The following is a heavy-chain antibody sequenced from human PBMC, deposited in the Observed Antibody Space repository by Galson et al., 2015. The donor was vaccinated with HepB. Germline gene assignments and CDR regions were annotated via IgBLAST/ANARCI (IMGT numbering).Heavy chain of an antibody. Sequence: SVKVSCKASGYTFSSYSITWVRQAPGQGLEWVGWISPYNRDTNYARKLQGRVTLTTDTSTNTAYMELRSLRSDDTAVYYCARGALVVVVNATQNNWFDPWGQGTPVTVSP. CDR2: ISPYNRDT. D-gene: IGHD2-15*01. V-gene: IGHV1-18*01. CDR1: GYTFSSYS. CDR3: ARGALVVVVNATQNNWFDP. J-gene: IGHJ5*02.